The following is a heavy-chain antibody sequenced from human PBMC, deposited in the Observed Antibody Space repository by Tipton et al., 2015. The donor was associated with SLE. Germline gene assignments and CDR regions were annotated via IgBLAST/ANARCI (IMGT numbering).Heavy chain of an antibody. CDR1: GYTF. V-gene: IGHV1-3*01. CDR2: INAANGNT. J-gene: IGHJ4*02. D-gene: IGHD3-10*01. Sequence: QLVQSGPEVKKPGASVKVSCEASGYTFMHWVRQAPGQSLEWMGWINAANGNTKYSQKFQGRVTITRDSPASTSYMELSSLRSEDTAVYYCARGPPRDYFGSGTYLAYWGQGTLVTVSS. CDR3: ARGPPRDYFGSGTYLAY.